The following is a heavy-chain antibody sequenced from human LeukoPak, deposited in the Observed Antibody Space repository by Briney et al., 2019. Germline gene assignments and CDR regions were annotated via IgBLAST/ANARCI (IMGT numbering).Heavy chain of an antibody. CDR1: GFTVSSNY. CDR3: ARDRRYSSSWYWDL. V-gene: IGHV3-53*01. J-gene: IGHJ2*01. CDR2: IHKNAIT. Sequence: GSLRLSCAASGFTVSSNYMTWVRQAPGKGLEWVSVIHKNAITYYADTVKGRFTISRDNSKNTLYLQMNSLRAEDTAVYYCARDRRYSSSWYWDLWGRGTLVTVSS. D-gene: IGHD6-13*01.